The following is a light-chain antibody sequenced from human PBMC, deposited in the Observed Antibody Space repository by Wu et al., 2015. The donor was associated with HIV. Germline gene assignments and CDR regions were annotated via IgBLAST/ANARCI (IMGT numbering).Light chain of an antibody. CDR1: QSVSSNY. CDR3: QQYGGPLT. Sequence: EIVLTQSPGTLSVSPGEGATLSCRASQSVSSNYLAWYQQKPGQPPRLVIFAASTRATGIPDRFSGSGSATDFTLTISRLEPEDVAVYYCQQYGGPLTFGGGTKVEIK. J-gene: IGKJ4*01. V-gene: IGKV3-20*01. CDR2: AAS.